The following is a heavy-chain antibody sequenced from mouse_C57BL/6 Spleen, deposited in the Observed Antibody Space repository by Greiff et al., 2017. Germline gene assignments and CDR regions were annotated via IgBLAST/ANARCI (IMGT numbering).Heavy chain of an antibody. CDR2: IDPSDSYT. CDR1: GYTFTSYW. CDR3: ARCYSNSGGYFDV. D-gene: IGHD2-5*01. Sequence: QVQLQQPGAELVMPGASVKLSCKASGYTFTSYWMHWVKQRPGQGLEWIGEIDPSDSYTNYNQKFKGKSTLTVDKSASTASMQLSSLTSEDSAVYYCARCYSNSGGYFDVWGTGTTVTVSS. J-gene: IGHJ1*03. V-gene: IGHV1-69*01.